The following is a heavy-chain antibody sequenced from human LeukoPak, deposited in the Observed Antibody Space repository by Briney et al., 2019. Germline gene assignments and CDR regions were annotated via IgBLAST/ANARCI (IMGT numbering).Heavy chain of an antibody. CDR2: IYYSGST. Sequence: SETLSLTCTVSGGSISSYYWSWIRRPPGKGLEWIGYIYYSGSTNYNPSLKSRVTISVDTSKNQFSLKLSSVTAADTAVYYCARVVNDFWSGYYTHDAFDIWGQGTMVTVSS. D-gene: IGHD3-3*01. J-gene: IGHJ3*02. CDR1: GGSISSYY. V-gene: IGHV4-59*01. CDR3: ARVVNDFWSGYYTHDAFDI.